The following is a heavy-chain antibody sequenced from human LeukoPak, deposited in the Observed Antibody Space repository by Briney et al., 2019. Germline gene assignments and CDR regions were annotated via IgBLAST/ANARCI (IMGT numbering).Heavy chain of an antibody. D-gene: IGHD6-19*01. Sequence: PGGSLRLSCAASGFTFSSYAMHWVRQAPGNGLEWVAVISYDGSNKYYADSVKGRFTISRDNSKNTLYLQMNSLRAEDTAVYYCARDSSGWSSYYYYGMDVWGQGTTVTVSS. V-gene: IGHV3-30-3*01. CDR1: GFTFSSYA. CDR2: ISYDGSNK. J-gene: IGHJ6*02. CDR3: ARDSSGWSSYYYYGMDV.